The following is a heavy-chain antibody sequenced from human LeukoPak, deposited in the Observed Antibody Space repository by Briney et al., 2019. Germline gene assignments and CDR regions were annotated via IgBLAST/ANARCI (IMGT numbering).Heavy chain of an antibody. D-gene: IGHD1-1*01. J-gene: IGHJ4*02. Sequence: GGSLRLSCAASGFTFSSYGMHWVRQAPDKGLEWVAVIWYDGSEKFYADSVKGRFTISRENSKNTLYLQMNSLRGDDTAVYYCARAGGTAFDYWGQGSLVTVSS. CDR1: GFTFSSYG. V-gene: IGHV3-33*01. CDR2: IWYDGSEK. CDR3: ARAGGTAFDY.